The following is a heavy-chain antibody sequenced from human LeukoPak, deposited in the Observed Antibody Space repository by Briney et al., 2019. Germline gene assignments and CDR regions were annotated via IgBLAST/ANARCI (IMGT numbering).Heavy chain of an antibody. D-gene: IGHD3-3*01. V-gene: IGHV1-69*13. J-gene: IGHJ4*02. Sequence: GASVKVSCKASGYTCTCYGISWVRQAPGQGLEWMGGSIPIFGTANYAQKFQGRVTITADESTSTAYMELSSLRSEDTAVYYCARDPGPVLRFLEWSLDYWGQGTLVTVSS. CDR1: GYTCTCYG. CDR3: ARDPGPVLRFLEWSLDY. CDR2: SIPIFGTA.